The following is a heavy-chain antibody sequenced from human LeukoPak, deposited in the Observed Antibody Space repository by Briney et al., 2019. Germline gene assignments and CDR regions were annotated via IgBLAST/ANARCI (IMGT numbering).Heavy chain of an antibody. D-gene: IGHD2-15*01. J-gene: IGHJ6*03. V-gene: IGHV3-7*01. Sequence: GGSLRLSCAASGFTFSSYWMSWVRQAPGKGLEWVANIKQVGSEKYYVDSVKGRFTISRDNAKNSLYLQMNSLRAEDTAVYYCARIVVVVAAYMDVWGKGTTVTVSS. CDR3: ARIVVVVAAYMDV. CDR1: GFTFSSYW. CDR2: IKQVGSEK.